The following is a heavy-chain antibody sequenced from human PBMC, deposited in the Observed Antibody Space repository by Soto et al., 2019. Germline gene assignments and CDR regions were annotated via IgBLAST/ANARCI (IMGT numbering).Heavy chain of an antibody. CDR1: SGSISSGGYY. J-gene: IGHJ5*02. Sequence: SETLSLTCPVSSGSISSGGYYWSWIRQHPGKGLEWIGYIYYSGSTYYNPSLKSRVTISVDTSKNQFSLKLSSVTAADTAVYYCARQTADNRLFMVRGGGWFDPWGQGTLVTVSS. D-gene: IGHD3-10*01. CDR3: ARQTADNRLFMVRGGGWFDP. V-gene: IGHV4-31*03. CDR2: IYYSGST.